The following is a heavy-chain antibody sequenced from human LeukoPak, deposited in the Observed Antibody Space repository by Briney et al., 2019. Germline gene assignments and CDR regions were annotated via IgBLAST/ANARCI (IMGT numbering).Heavy chain of an antibody. D-gene: IGHD3-3*01. CDR2: ISGSGGST. J-gene: IGHJ6*02. CDR1: GFTFSSYA. V-gene: IGHV3-23*01. Sequence: PGGSLRLSCAASGFTFSSYAMSWVRQAPGKGLEWVSAISGSGGSTYYADSVKGRLTISRDNSKNTLYLQMNSLRAEDTAVYYCATEKSPWSGSPDLYYYYGMDVWGQGTTVTVSS. CDR3: ATEKSPWSGSPDLYYYYGMDV.